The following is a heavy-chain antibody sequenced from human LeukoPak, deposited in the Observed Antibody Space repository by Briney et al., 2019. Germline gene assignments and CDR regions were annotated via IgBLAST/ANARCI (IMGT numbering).Heavy chain of an antibody. J-gene: IGHJ4*02. CDR2: IWYDGSNK. V-gene: IGHV3-33*01. CDR3: ARDRSYDFWRGYSTPDY. Sequence: GGSLRLSCAASGFPFSSYGMHGVRQAPAKGLEGVAVIWYDGSNKYYADSVKGRFTISGDNSKNTLDLKMRSQGAADSAVYYCARDRSYDFWRGYSTPDYWGQGTLVIVSS. D-gene: IGHD3-3*01. CDR1: GFPFSSYG.